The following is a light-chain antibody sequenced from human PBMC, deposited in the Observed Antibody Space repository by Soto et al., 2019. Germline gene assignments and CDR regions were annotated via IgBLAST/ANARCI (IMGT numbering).Light chain of an antibody. CDR2: GAS. CDR3: QQYNNWPSWT. V-gene: IGKV3-15*01. J-gene: IGKJ1*01. CDR1: QSVSSN. Sequence: EIVMTQSPDTLSVSPGERATLSCRASQSVSSNLAWYQQKPGQAPRLLFYGASTRATGIPARFSGSGSGTEFTLTISSLQSEDFAVYYFQQYNNWPSWTFGQGTQVEIK.